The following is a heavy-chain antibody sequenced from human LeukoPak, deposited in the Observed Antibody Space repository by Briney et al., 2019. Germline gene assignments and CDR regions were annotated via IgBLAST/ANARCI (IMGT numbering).Heavy chain of an antibody. Sequence: SETLSLTCTVSGGSISSSSYYWGWIRQPPGKGLEWIGSINPSLKSRVTISVDTSKNQFSLKLSSVTAADTAVYYCARTTVVIGGHDYWGQGTLVTVSS. CDR3: ARTTVVIGGHDY. V-gene: IGHV4-39*07. CDR1: GGSISSSSYY. J-gene: IGHJ4*02. D-gene: IGHD4-23*01. CDR2: I.